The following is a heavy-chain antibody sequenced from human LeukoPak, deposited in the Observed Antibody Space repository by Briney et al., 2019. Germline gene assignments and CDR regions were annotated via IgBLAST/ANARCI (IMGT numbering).Heavy chain of an antibody. CDR3: AKVPLAASNTPSDY. CDR1: RFTFSSYA. V-gene: IGHV3-23*01. J-gene: IGHJ4*02. Sequence: GGSLRLSCAASRFTFSSYAMSWVRQAPGKGLEWVSAISGSGSSTYYADSVKGRFTISRDNSKNTLYLQMNSLRAEDTAVYYCAKVPLAASNTPSDYWGQGTLVTVSS. CDR2: ISGSGSST. D-gene: IGHD6-13*01.